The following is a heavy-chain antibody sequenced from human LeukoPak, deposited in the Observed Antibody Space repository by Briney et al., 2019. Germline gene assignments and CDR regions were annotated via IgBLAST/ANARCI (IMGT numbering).Heavy chain of an antibody. Sequence: GGSLRLSCAASGFSFSNHAMSWVREAPGKGLEWISAISGSGGTTFYADSVKGRFTISRDNSKNTLYLQMSSLRAEDTAVYYCAKNYDSSGYLVGFDPWGQGTLVTVSS. J-gene: IGHJ5*02. CDR1: GFSFSNHA. D-gene: IGHD3-22*01. V-gene: IGHV3-23*01. CDR2: ISGSGGTT. CDR3: AKNYDSSGYLVGFDP.